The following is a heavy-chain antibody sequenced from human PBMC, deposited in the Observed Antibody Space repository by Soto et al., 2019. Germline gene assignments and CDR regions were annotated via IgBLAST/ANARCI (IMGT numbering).Heavy chain of an antibody. Sequence: SETLSLTCSISGGSISSYYWTWVRQPPKKGLEWIGNIYYSGSTNYSPSLKGRVTISIDTSKNQFSLQLTSVTAADTAMYYCTTRPSSVGWFGPWGQGTLVTVSS. J-gene: IGHJ5*02. CDR1: GGSISSYY. D-gene: IGHD6-6*01. V-gene: IGHV4-59*01. CDR3: TTRPSSVGWFGP. CDR2: IYYSGST.